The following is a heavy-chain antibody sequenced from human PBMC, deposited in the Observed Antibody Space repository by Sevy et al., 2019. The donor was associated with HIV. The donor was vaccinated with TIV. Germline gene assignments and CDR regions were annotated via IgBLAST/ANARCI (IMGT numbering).Heavy chain of an antibody. D-gene: IGHD1-26*01. CDR1: GGSFSGYY. CDR2: INHSGST. Sequence: SETLSLTCAVYGGSFSGYYWSWIRHPPGKGLEWIGEINHSGSTNYNPSLKSRVTISVDTSKNQFSLKLSSVTAADTAVYYCASEVGRGRRRAFDIWGQGTMVTVSS. J-gene: IGHJ3*02. V-gene: IGHV4-34*01. CDR3: ASEVGRGRRRAFDI.